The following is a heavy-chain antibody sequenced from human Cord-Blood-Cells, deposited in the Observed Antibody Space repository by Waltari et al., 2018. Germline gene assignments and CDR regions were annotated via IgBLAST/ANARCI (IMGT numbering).Heavy chain of an antibody. J-gene: IGHJ4*02. CDR3: ARVFAMSYDSSGYYFDY. D-gene: IGHD3-22*01. Sequence: QVQLQQWGAGLLKPSETLSLTCAVYGGSFSGSYWSWFRQPPGKGLDWIGEINHSGSTNYNPSLKSRVTISVDTSKNQFSLKLSSVTAADTAVYYCARVFAMSYDSSGYYFDYWGQGTLVTVSS. CDR1: GGSFSGSY. V-gene: IGHV4-34*01. CDR2: INHSGST.